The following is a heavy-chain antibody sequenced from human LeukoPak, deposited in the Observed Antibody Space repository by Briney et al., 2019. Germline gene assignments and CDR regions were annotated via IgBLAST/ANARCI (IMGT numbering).Heavy chain of an antibody. Sequence: SVKVSCKASGGTFSSYAISWVRQAPGQGLEWMGGIIPIFGTANYAQKFQGRVTITADKSTSTAYMELSSLRSEDTAVYYCARSAETYYDFWSGYYADYWGQGTLVTVSS. CDR1: GGTFSSYA. V-gene: IGHV1-69*06. D-gene: IGHD3-3*01. CDR2: IIPIFGTA. CDR3: ARSAETYYDFWSGYYADY. J-gene: IGHJ4*02.